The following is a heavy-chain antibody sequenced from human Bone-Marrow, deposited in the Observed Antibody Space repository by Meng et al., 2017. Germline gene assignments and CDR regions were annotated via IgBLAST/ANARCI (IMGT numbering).Heavy chain of an antibody. CDR3: ARDEDISAAGKLFGDY. D-gene: IGHD6-13*01. V-gene: IGHV3-30*04. J-gene: IGHJ4*02. CDR1: GFTFSSYA. Sequence: GGSLRLSCAASGFTFSSYAMHWVRQAPGKGLEWVAVISYDGSNKYYADSVKGRFTISRDNSKNTLYLQMNSLRAEDTAMYYCARDEDISAAGKLFGDYWGQGTLVTVSS. CDR2: ISYDGSNK.